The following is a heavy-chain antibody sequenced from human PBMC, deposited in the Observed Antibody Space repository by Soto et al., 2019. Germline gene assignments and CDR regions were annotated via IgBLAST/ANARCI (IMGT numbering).Heavy chain of an antibody. CDR2: IYSGGST. CDR3: ARGHRLSSSWYGAQYYYYGMDV. D-gene: IGHD6-13*01. CDR1: GFTVSSNY. Sequence: EVQLVETGGGLIQPGGSLRLSCAASGFTVSSNYMSWVRQAPGKGLEWVSVIYSGGSTYYADSVKGRFTISRDNSKNTLYLQMNSLRAEDTAVYYCARGHRLSSSWYGAQYYYYGMDVWGQGTTVTVSS. J-gene: IGHJ6*02. V-gene: IGHV3-53*02.